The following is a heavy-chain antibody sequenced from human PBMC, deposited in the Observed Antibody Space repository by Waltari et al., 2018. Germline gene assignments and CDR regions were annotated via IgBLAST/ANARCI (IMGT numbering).Heavy chain of an antibody. CDR1: GYSISSGYY. Sequence: QVQLQESGPGLVKPSETLSLTCAVSGYSISSGYYWGWIRQPPGKGLEWIGSIYHSGRTDYNPSLKSRVPISVDTSKNQFSLKLSSVTAADTAVYYCARQDGSGSPYYFDYWGQGTLVTVSS. D-gene: IGHD3-10*01. J-gene: IGHJ4*02. CDR2: IYHSGRT. CDR3: ARQDGSGSPYYFDY. V-gene: IGHV4-38-2*01.